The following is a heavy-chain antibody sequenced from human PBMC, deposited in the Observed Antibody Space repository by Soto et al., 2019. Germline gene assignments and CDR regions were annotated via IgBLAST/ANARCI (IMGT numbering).Heavy chain of an antibody. CDR3: TKDRVPDGIYSFDY. V-gene: IGHV3-23*03. CDR1: GCSFSDYC. D-gene: IGHD2-15*01. J-gene: IGHJ4*02. Sequence: PGGPLRLSCAASGCSFSDYCRNWVRQASGKGLEWVSFIDLSGTTTYYRDSVKGRFTIFKDKSMNTVYLQMNSLTVEDAAVYYCTKDRVPDGIYSFDYWGQGALVTVSS. CDR2: IDLSGTTT.